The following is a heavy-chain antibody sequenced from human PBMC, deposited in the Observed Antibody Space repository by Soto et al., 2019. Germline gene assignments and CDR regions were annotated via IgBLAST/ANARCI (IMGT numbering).Heavy chain of an antibody. CDR3: ARTTTAYHWFDL. CDR1: GGTFTNYA. D-gene: IGHD4-17*01. J-gene: IGHJ5*02. Sequence: QVQLVQSGAEVKKPGSSVKVSCKTSGGTFTNYAINWVRQAPGQGLEWMGGIIPISGAVNYAQKFQGRVTITADESTSTVYMALSSLRSENTAVYYCARTTTAYHWFDLWGQGTLVTVSS. CDR2: IIPISGAV. V-gene: IGHV1-69*01.